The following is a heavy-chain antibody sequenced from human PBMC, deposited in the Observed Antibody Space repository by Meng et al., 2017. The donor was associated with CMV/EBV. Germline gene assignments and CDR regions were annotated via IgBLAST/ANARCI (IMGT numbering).Heavy chain of an antibody. D-gene: IGHD6-6*01. CDR1: GFTFSSYS. V-gene: IGHV3-21*01. CDR3: ARGGAARPPS. CDR2: ISSSSSYT. Sequence: GESLKISCAASGFTFSSYSMNWVRQAPGKGLEWVSSISSSSSYTYYADSVKGRFIISRDNAKNSLYLQMNSLRAEDTAVYYCARGGAARPPSWGQGTLVTVSS. J-gene: IGHJ5*02.